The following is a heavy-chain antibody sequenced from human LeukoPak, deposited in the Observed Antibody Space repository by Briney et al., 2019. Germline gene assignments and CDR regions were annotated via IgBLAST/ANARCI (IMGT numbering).Heavy chain of an antibody. D-gene: IGHD3-22*01. J-gene: IGHJ4*02. CDR1: AFSLKDYN. Sequence: GGSLRLSCAASAFSLKDYNMNWVRQAPGKGLEWVANINEDGSKKYYVDSVKGRLTISRDNAEKSLYRQMDSLRGEDTAVYYCTRDVASSTYHFDSSGLLDYWGQGTLVTVSS. V-gene: IGHV3-7*01. CDR2: INEDGSKK. CDR3: TRDVASSTYHFDSSGLLDY.